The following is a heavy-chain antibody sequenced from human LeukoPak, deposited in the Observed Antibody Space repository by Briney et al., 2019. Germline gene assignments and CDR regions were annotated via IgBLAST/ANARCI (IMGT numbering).Heavy chain of an antibody. J-gene: IGHJ4*02. CDR2: IYYSGST. CDR1: GVSISSGGYY. CDR3: ARGPVRDYSNY. D-gene: IGHD4-11*01. V-gene: IGHV4-31*03. Sequence: NPSETLSLTCTVSGVSISSGGYYWSWIRQHPGKGLEWIGYIYYSGSTYYNPSLKSRLTISLDTSNNQFSLKLSSVTDADTAVYYCARGPVRDYSNYWGQGTLVTVSS.